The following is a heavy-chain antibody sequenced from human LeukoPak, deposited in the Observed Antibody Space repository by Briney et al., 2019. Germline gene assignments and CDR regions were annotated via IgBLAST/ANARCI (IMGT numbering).Heavy chain of an antibody. D-gene: IGHD3-3*01. Sequence: SETLSLTCTVSGGSISSGSYYWSWIRQPAGKGLEWIGRIHRSGSTAYNPSVKSRVTISVDTSKNHFSLKLNSVTGADTAVYYCARGGFLVQNHFDPWGQGTLVTVSS. CDR3: ARGGFLVQNHFDP. CDR1: GGSISSGSYY. CDR2: IHRSGST. J-gene: IGHJ5*02. V-gene: IGHV4-61*02.